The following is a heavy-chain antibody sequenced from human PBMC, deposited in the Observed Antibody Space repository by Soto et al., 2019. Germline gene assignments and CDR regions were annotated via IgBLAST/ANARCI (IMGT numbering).Heavy chain of an antibody. D-gene: IGHD2-2*01. Sequence: SVKVSCKASGGTFSSYAITWMRQVPGQGLEWMGGIIPRSAKSNYAQKFQGRVTITADESTSTAYMELSSLRSEDTAVYYCAREGLVLVPTTVNSDYYYYAMDVWGQGTTVTVSS. V-gene: IGHV1-69*13. CDR3: AREGLVLVPTTVNSDYYYYAMDV. CDR1: GGTFSSYA. J-gene: IGHJ6*02. CDR2: IIPRSAKS.